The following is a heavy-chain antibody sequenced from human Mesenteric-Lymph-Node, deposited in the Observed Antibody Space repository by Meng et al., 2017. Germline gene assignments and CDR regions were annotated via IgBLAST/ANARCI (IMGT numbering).Heavy chain of an antibody. V-gene: IGHV3-30*04. D-gene: IGHD6-13*01. J-gene: IGHJ4*02. CDR3: ARDLTAGYSSSWAIDY. CDR1: GFSLSSYA. Sequence: GESLKISCAASGFSLSSYAMHWVRQAPGKGLEWVATISYHGTNKYYADSVKGRFTISRDNSKNTLYLQMNSLRAEDTAVYYCARDLTAGYSSSWAIDYWGQGTLVTVSS. CDR2: ISYHGTNK.